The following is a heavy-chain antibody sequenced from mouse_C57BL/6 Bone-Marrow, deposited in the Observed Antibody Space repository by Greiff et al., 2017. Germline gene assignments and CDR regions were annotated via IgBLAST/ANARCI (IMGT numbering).Heavy chain of an antibody. CDR3: AKIYYYASYFDV. CDR2: IWRGGST. J-gene: IGHJ1*03. D-gene: IGHD1-1*01. Sequence: QVQLQQSGPGLVQPSQSLSITCTVSGFSLTSYGVHWVRQSPGKGLEWLGVIWRGGSTDYNAAFMSRLSSTKDNSKSQVFFKMNSLQADDTAIYYCAKIYYYASYFDVWGTGTTVTVSS. CDR1: GFSLTSYG. V-gene: IGHV2-5*01.